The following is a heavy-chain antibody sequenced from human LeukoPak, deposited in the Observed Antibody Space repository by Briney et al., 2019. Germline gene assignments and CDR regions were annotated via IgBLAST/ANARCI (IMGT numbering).Heavy chain of an antibody. V-gene: IGHV1-8*01. CDR3: ARKRPPQYSSSPLRWFDP. CDR1: GYTFTSYD. CDR2: MNPNSGNT. D-gene: IGHD6-6*01. J-gene: IGHJ5*02. Sequence: ASVKVSCKASGYTFTSYDINWVRQATGQGLEWMGWMNPNSGNTGYAQKFQGRVTMTRNISISTAYMELSSLRSEDTAVYYCARKRPPQYSSSPLRWFDPWGQGTLVTVSS.